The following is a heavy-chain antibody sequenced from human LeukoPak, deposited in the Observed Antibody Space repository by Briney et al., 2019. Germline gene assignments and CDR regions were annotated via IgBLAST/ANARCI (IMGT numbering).Heavy chain of an antibody. CDR1: GFSFNEYA. CDR2: TWRDGSNK. D-gene: IGHD1-26*01. CDR3: ARHGSGRKYFDPLDY. J-gene: IGHJ4*02. Sequence: GGSLRLSCAAAGFSFNEYAMHWVRQAPGKGLEWVAVTWRDGSNKYYADSVKGRFTVSRDNPKNTLNLQMDSLRVEDTAVYYCARHGSGRKYFDPLDYWGQGTLVTVSS. V-gene: IGHV3-33*08.